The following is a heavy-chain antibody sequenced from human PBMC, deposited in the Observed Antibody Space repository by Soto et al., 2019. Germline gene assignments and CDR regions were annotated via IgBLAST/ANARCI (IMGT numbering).Heavy chain of an antibody. Sequence: GGSLRLSCAASGFTFSSYAMSWVRQAPGKGLEWVSAISGSGGSTYYADSVKGRFTISRDNSKNTLYLQMNSLGAEDTAVYYCAKRVAGTKNPPLYWGQGTLVTVSS. D-gene: IGHD6-19*01. J-gene: IGHJ4*02. CDR2: ISGSGGST. CDR3: AKRVAGTKNPPLY. V-gene: IGHV3-23*01. CDR1: GFTFSSYA.